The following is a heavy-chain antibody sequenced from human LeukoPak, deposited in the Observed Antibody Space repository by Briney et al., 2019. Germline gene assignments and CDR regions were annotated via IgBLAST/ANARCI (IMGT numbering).Heavy chain of an antibody. CDR2: ISAYNGNT. Sequence: ASVKVSCKASGYTFTSYGISWVRQAPGRGLEWMGWISAYNGNTNYAQKLQGRVTMTTDTSTSTAYMELRSLRSDDTAVYYCARLIGDYYDNSRSSYWHGHLDYWGQGALVTVSS. D-gene: IGHD3-22*01. CDR3: ARLIGDYYDNSRSSYWHGHLDY. J-gene: IGHJ4*02. CDR1: GYTFTSYG. V-gene: IGHV1-18*01.